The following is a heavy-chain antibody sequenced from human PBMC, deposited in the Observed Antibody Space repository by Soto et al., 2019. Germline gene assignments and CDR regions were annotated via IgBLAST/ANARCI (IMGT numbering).Heavy chain of an antibody. CDR3: AKSLPSRNAFDI. J-gene: IGHJ3*02. CDR2: ISSSGGST. V-gene: IGHV3-23*01. Sequence: GGSLRLSCAASGFTFSSYIMTWVRQAPGKGLEWVSTISSSGGSTYYADSVKGRFTISRDNSKNTLYLQMNSLRADDTAVYYCAKSLPSRNAFDIWGQGTMVTVS. CDR1: GFTFSSYI.